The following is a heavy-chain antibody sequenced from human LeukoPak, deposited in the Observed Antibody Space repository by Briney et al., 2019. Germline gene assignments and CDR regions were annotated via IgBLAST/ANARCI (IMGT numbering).Heavy chain of an antibody. Sequence: SETLSLTCTVSGVSISFYYWTWIRQPAGKGLEWIGRIYSGSTNYNPSLKSRVTISVDTSKNQFSLKLSSVTAADTAVYYCARGGYSSGHFDYWGQGTLVTVSS. J-gene: IGHJ4*02. D-gene: IGHD6-19*01. V-gene: IGHV4-4*07. CDR2: IYSGST. CDR1: GVSISFYY. CDR3: ARGGYSSGHFDY.